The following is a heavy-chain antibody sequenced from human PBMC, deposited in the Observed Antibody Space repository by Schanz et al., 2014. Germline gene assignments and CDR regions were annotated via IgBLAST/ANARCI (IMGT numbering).Heavy chain of an antibody. V-gene: IGHV3-48*02. Sequence: EMHLVESGGGLVQPGGSLRLSCAASGFSFSDYSMNWVRQAPGKGLEWISYIKISGDVFYTDSVKGRFTISRDNAKSSLYLQMSSLRDEDTAIYYCVRDYNWGFDNWGQGTLVTVSS. CDR2: IKISGDV. CDR3: VRDYNWGFDN. CDR1: GFSFSDYS. J-gene: IGHJ4*02. D-gene: IGHD7-27*01.